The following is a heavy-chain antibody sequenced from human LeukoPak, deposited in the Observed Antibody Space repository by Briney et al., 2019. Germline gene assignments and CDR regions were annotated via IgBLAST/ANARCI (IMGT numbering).Heavy chain of an antibody. Sequence: GGSLRLSCAASGFTVSEYDMHWVRQATGKGLEWVSAIGLVGDTYYLGSVKGRFTMSRDNANNKVHLQMNSLRDGDTGVYYCLRDYHGMDVWGQGTTVIVSS. CDR2: IGLVGDT. J-gene: IGHJ6*02. D-gene: IGHD3-16*02. CDR3: LRDYHGMDV. CDR1: GFTVSEYD. V-gene: IGHV3-13*01.